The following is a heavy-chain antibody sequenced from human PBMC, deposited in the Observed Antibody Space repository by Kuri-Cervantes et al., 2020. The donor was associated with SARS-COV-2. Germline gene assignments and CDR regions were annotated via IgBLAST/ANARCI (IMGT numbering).Heavy chain of an antibody. CDR3: AREMSESTSGSWFDS. CDR2: IDPSDSYT. Sequence: GESLKISCQGSGYSFKNFWISWVRQMPGKGLEWMGRIDPSDSYTHYNPSSQGHVTISADKSISTAYLEWSSLRASDTAMYFCAREMSESTSGSWFDSWGQGTLVTVSS. D-gene: IGHD1-1*01. V-gene: IGHV5-10-1*01. CDR1: GYSFKNFW. J-gene: IGHJ5*01.